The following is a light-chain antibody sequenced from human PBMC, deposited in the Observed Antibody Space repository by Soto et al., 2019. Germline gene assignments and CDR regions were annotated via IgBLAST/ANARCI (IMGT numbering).Light chain of an antibody. J-gene: IGLJ1*01. CDR2: DVS. CDR3: CSYVGSFIFV. Sequence: QSVLTQPRSVSGSPGQSVTISCTGTSSDVGYYNYVSWYQQYPGKAPKLMIYDVSGRPSGVPDRFSGSKSGNTASLTISGLQAEDEAYYHCCSYVGSFIFVFGTGTKVTVL. CDR1: SSDVGYYNY. V-gene: IGLV2-11*01.